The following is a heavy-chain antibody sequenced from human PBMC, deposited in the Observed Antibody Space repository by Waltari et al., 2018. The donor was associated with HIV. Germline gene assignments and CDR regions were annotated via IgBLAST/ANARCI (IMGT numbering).Heavy chain of an antibody. J-gene: IGHJ4*02. V-gene: IGHV3-48*01. CDR2: ISSRHSTM. Sequence: EVHLVESGGGLVQHGGSLRLTCTASEATFSGYSMNWVRQAPGKGLEWISYISSRHSTMFYSDSVKGRFTISRDNAKNSLNLEMTNLRVEDTAVYYCATDFWSGHPDYWGQGTLVTVSS. D-gene: IGHD3-3*01. CDR1: EATFSGYS. CDR3: ATDFWSGHPDY.